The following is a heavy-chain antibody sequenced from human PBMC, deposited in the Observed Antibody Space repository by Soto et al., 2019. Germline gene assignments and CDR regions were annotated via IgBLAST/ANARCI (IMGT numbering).Heavy chain of an antibody. CDR1: GFTFSSYG. CDR3: ARYYYDSSGYYPL. V-gene: IGHV3-33*01. CDR2: IWSDGSNK. J-gene: IGHJ4*02. D-gene: IGHD3-22*01. Sequence: QVQLVESVGGVVQPGRSLRLSCAASGFTFSSYGMHWVRQAPGKGLEWVAVIWSDGSNKYYADSVKGRFTISRGNSKNTLYLQMNSLRAEDTAVYYCARYYYDSSGYYPLWGQGTLVTVSS.